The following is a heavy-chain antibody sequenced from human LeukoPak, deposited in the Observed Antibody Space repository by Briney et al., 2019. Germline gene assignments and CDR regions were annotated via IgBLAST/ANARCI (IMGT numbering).Heavy chain of an antibody. CDR2: IYAGGKT. V-gene: IGHV4-4*09. D-gene: IGHD3-16*01. CDR1: GGSISSCY. Sequence: SETLSLTCTVSGGSISSCYWTWIRQAPGKGLEWIGYIYAGGKTRSSPSLESRVSISVDTSKNQFSLKLTSVTAADTAAYYCARAVSCFWLSFDFWGQGALVSVSS. CDR3: ARAVSCFWLSFDF. J-gene: IGHJ4*02.